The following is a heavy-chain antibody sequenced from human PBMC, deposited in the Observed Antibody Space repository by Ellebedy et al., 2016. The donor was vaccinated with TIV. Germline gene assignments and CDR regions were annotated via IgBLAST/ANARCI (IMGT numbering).Heavy chain of an antibody. CDR2: INQGGSVK. Sequence: GESLKISCAVSGFTFSSYWMTWVRQAPGKGLEWVANINQGGSVKYYVDSLRGRFTISRDNAKNSLFLQMNSLRAEDTAVYYCATDGSYGDYRSPAHAFVFWGQGTMVSVAS. CDR1: GFTFSSYW. J-gene: IGHJ3*01. CDR3: ATDGSYGDYRSPAHAFVF. D-gene: IGHD3-10*01. V-gene: IGHV3-7*01.